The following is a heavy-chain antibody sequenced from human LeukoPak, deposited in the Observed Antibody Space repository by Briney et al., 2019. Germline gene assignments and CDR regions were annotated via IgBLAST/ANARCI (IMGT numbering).Heavy chain of an antibody. J-gene: IGHJ5*02. D-gene: IGHD3-10*01. CDR2: IYHSGST. V-gene: IGHV4-30-2*01. Sequence: SETLSLTCAVSGGSISSGGYSWSWLRQPPGKGLEWIGYIYHSGSTYYNPSLKSRLTISVDRSKNQFSLKLSSVTAADTAVYYCARDHGSGSYYGGGGWFDHWGQGTLVTVSS. CDR1: GGSISSGGYS. CDR3: ARDHGSGSYYGGGGWFDH.